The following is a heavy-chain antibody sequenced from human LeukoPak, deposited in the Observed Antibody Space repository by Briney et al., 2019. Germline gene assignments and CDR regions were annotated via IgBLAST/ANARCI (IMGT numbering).Heavy chain of an antibody. D-gene: IGHD3-10*01. CDR1: GLSLGNYW. Sequence: PGGSLRLSCVGSGLSLGNYWMDWVRQAPGKGLEWVANIRKDGGDIHYVDSVKGRFTISRDNAKNSVYLQMHRLRAEDTAVYYCARDAFGDFSYWGQGIPVTVSS. CDR3: ARDAFGDFSY. CDR2: IRKDGGDI. V-gene: IGHV3-7*01. J-gene: IGHJ4*02.